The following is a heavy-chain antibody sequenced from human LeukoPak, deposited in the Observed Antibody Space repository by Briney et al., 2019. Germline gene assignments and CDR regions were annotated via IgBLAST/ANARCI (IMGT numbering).Heavy chain of an antibody. CDR1: GFTFSSYA. V-gene: IGHV3-23*01. CDR3: AKAPTTDYYYYMDV. CDR2: ISGSGGST. J-gene: IGHJ6*03. Sequence: GGSLRLSCAVSGFTFSSYAMSWVRQAPGRGLEWVSAISGSGGSTYYADSVKGRFTISRDNSKNTLYLQMNSLRAEDTAVYYCAKAPTTDYYYYMDVWGKGTTVTVSS. D-gene: IGHD4-11*01.